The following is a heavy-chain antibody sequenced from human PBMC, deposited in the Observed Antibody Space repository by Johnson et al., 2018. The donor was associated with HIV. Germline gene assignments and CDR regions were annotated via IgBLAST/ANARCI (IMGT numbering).Heavy chain of an antibody. D-gene: IGHD1-26*01. CDR1: GFTFKDYY. CDR2: ISSSGSTK. J-gene: IGHJ3*02. CDR3: ARELSVGASDAFDI. V-gene: IGHV3-11*01. Sequence: VQLVESGGGLVKPGGSLRLSCAASGFTFKDYYMNWVRQTPGKGLEWVSHISSSGSTKYYADSVKGRFTISRDNAKKTLYLEMNSLRAEDTAVYYCARELSVGASDAFDIWGQGTMVTVSS.